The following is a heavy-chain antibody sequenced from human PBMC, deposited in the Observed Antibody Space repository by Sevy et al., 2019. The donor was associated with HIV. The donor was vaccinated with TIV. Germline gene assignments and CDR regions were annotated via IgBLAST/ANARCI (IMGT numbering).Heavy chain of an antibody. CDR3: ARAGAYDSSGYYQIDY. V-gene: IGHV1-8*01. D-gene: IGHD3-22*01. Sequence: ASVKVSCKASGYTFTSYDINWVRQATGQGLEWMGWMNPNSGNTGYALKFQGRVTMTRNTSISTAYMELSSLRSEDTAVYYCARAGAYDSSGYYQIDYWGQGTLVTVSS. CDR1: GYTFTSYD. CDR2: MNPNSGNT. J-gene: IGHJ4*02.